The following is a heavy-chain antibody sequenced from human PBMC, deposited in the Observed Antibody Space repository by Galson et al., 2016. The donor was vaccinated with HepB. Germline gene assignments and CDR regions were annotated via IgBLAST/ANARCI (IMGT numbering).Heavy chain of an antibody. CDR3: TRVRELGRGFHS. J-gene: IGHJ4*02. CDR2: TYYRSTWSY. Sequence: CAISGDSVSSNNAGWNWIRQSPSRGLEWLGRTYYRSTWSYDYAESVKSRITIIPDTAKNQFSLQVNSVTVEDTAIYYFTRVRELGRGFHSWGQGTLVIVSS. D-gene: IGHD1-26*01. V-gene: IGHV6-1*01. CDR1: GDSVSSNNAG.